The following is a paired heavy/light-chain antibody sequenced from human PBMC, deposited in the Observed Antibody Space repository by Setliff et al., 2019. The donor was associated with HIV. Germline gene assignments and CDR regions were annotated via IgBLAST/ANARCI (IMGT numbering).Heavy chain of an antibody. Sequence: QVQLQQWGAGLLKPSETLSLTCAVYGGSFSGNHHWTWIRQSPGKGLEWIGEIHPTGGTNYNPSLKSRVIISVDTSKNQISLKLKSVTAADTAVYFCTRGQYCSGGRCYLGSPTWFDSWAQGSLVTVSS. V-gene: IGHV4-34*02. CDR2: IHPTGGT. D-gene: IGHD2-15*01. J-gene: IGHJ5*01. CDR3: TRGQYCSGGRCYLGSPTWFDS. CDR1: GGSFSGNHH.
Light chain of an antibody. CDR1: QNIGNY. V-gene: IGKV1-39*01. CDR2: LTS. J-gene: IGKJ1*01. Sequence: DIQMTQSPSSLSASVGDRVTITCRASQNIGNYVHWYQQKPGKAPRLLIYLTSILQTGVPSRFSGSGSGTEFTLTISSLQPEDFATYLCQQSHSAPRTFGLGTNVEIK. CDR3: QQSHSAPRT.